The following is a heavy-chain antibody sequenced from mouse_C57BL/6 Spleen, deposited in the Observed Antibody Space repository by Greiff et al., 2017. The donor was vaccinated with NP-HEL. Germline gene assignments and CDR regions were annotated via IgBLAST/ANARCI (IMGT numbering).Heavy chain of an antibody. J-gene: IGHJ2*01. CDR1: GYTFTSYW. V-gene: IGHV1-52*01. D-gene: IGHD1-2*01. Sequence: VQLQQSGAELVRPGSSVKLSCKASGYTFTSYWMHWVEQRPIQGLEWIGNIDPSDSETHYNQKFKDKATLTVDKSSITAYMQLSSLTSEDSTVYCCARSEAAPGYFDYWGQGTTLTVSS. CDR2: IDPSDSET. CDR3: ARSEAAPGYFDY.